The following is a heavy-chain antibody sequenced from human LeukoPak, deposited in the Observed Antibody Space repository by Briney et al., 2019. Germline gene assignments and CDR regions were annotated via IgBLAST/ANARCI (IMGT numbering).Heavy chain of an antibody. CDR3: ARGPRYNWNSNYFPFDY. J-gene: IGHJ4*02. D-gene: IGHD1-7*01. CDR2: ISSSGSTI. CDR1: GFIFRSYE. V-gene: IGHV3-48*03. Sequence: PGVSLRLSCAASGFIFRSYEMNWVRQAPGKGLEWVSYISSSGSTIYYADSVKGRFTLSRDNAKNSLYLQMNSLRAEDTAVYYCARGPRYNWNSNYFPFDYWGQGTLVTVSS.